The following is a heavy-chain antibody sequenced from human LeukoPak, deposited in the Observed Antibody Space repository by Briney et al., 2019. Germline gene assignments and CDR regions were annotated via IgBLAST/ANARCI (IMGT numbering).Heavy chain of an antibody. V-gene: IGHV4-59*01. J-gene: IGHJ5*02. CDR3: AREMDTMITFGGVLPSNWFDP. D-gene: IGHD3-16*01. CDR2: IYYSGST. Sequence: SETLSLTCTVSGGSISSYYWSWIRQPPGKGLEWIGYIYYSGSTNYNPSLNSRVTISVDTSKNQFSLKLSSVTAADTAVYYCAREMDTMITFGGVLPSNWFDPWGQGTLVTVSS. CDR1: GGSISSYY.